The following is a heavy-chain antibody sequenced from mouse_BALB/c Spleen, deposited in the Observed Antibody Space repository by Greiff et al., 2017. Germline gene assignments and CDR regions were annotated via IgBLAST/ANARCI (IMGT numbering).Heavy chain of an antibody. CDR3: AREGDYPYAMDY. Sequence: VQLQQSGAELVKPGASVKLSCTASGFNIKDTYVHWVKQRPEQGLEWIGRIDPANGNTKYDPKFQGKATITADTSSNTAYLQLSSLTSEDTAVYYCAREGDYPYAMDYWGQGTSVTVSS. CDR2: IDPANGNT. V-gene: IGHV14-3*02. D-gene: IGHD2-4*01. CDR1: GFNIKDTY. J-gene: IGHJ4*01.